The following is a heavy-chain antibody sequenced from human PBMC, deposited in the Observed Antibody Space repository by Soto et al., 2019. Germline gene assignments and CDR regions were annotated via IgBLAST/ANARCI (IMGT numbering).Heavy chain of an antibody. CDR2: IFYTGST. Sequence: QVQLQESGPGLVKPSQTLALTASVSGGSFNVSDYNWPWIRRHPEKGWEGIGSIFYTGSTYYNPSLRSRATISVDTSNNQFSLRLTSVTAADTAVYYCARDRSLDLWSGSWFDPWGQGTLVTVSS. CDR3: ARDRSLDLWSGSWFDP. V-gene: IGHV4-31*03. CDR1: GGSFNVSDYN. D-gene: IGHD3-3*01. J-gene: IGHJ5*02.